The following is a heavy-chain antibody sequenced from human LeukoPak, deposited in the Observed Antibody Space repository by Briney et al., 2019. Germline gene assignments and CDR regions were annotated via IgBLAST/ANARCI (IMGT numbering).Heavy chain of an antibody. CDR2: ISSSGSTI. Sequence: QPGGSLRLSCAASGFTFSSYSINWVRQAPGKGLEWVSYISSSGSTIYYADSVKGRFTISRDNSESTLYLQMNSLRAEDTAVYYCARGGSYFDYWGQGTLVTVSS. V-gene: IGHV3-48*01. CDR1: GFTFSSYS. J-gene: IGHJ4*02. CDR3: ARGGSYFDY. D-gene: IGHD3-16*01.